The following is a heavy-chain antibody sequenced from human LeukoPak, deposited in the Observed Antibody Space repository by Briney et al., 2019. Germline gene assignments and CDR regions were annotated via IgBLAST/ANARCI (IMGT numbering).Heavy chain of an antibody. J-gene: IGHJ5*02. Sequence: GASVTVSCKSSGYTSSNYGISWMRQAPGQGLEWMGWISTHNGNTNYAPKFQGRVTMTTDKSTSTTYTELRSLTSDDTAVYYCARDVPGTIGTTARFDPWGQGTLVTVSS. CDR2: ISTHNGNT. D-gene: IGHD1-1*01. V-gene: IGHV1-18*01. CDR1: GYTSSNYG. CDR3: ARDVPGTIGTTARFDP.